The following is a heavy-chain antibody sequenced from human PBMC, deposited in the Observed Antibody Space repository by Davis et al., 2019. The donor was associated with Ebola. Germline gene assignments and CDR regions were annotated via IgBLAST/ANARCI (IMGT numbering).Heavy chain of an antibody. Sequence: PGGSLRLSCADSAITFSSYAMTWVRQAPGKGLEWVSAISGSGGNTYYADSVKGRFTISRDNSKNTLYLQMNSLRAEDTAVYYCATTYTTFEVDYWGQGTLVTVSS. D-gene: IGHD3-10*02. CDR3: ATTYTTFEVDY. J-gene: IGHJ4*02. V-gene: IGHV3-23*01. CDR2: ISGSGGNT. CDR1: AITFSSYA.